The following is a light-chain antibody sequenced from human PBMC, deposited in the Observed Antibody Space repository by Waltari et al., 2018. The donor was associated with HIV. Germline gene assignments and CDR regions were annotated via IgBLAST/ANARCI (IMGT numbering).Light chain of an antibody. CDR3: QGGNGY. V-gene: IGKV1-5*03. CDR2: FAS. CDR1: QNIDNR. Sequence: DSPMTQFPSTLSASVGDRVTITCRASQNIDNRMAWYQQKPGKAPNLLIYFASTLQRGVPSRFSGTGSGAEFTLTISSLQPDDFATYYCQGGNGYFGQGTKVEGK. J-gene: IGKJ2*01.